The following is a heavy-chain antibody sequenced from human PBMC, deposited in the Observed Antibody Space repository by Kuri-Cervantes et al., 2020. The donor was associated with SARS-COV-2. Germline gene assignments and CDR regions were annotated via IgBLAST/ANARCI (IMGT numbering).Heavy chain of an antibody. CDR2: ISYDGNE. CDR1: GFTFSTYG. CDR3: ARDRVGVHDS. Sequence: GESLKISCAASGFTFSTYGMHWARQAPGKGLEWVALISYDGNEYYADSVRGRFTISRDNSKNTLYLQLNNLRTEDTAMYYCARDRVGVHDSWGQGTLVTVSS. J-gene: IGHJ4*02. V-gene: IGHV3-30*03. D-gene: IGHD2-21*01.